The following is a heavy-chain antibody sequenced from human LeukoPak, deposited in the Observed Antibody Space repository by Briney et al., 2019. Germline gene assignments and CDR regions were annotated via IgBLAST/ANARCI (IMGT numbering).Heavy chain of an antibody. CDR3: ARREYSSSPVD. J-gene: IGHJ4*02. Sequence: SETLSLTCAVYGGSFSGYYWSWIRQPPGKGLEWIGEINHSRSTNYNPSLKSRVTISVDTSKNQFSLKLSSVTAADTAVYYCARREYSSSPVDWGQGTLVTVSS. D-gene: IGHD6-6*01. V-gene: IGHV4-34*01. CDR1: GGSFSGYY. CDR2: INHSRST.